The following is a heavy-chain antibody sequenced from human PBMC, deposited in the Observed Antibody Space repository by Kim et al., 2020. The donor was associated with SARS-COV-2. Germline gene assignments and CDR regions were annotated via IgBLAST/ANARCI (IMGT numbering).Heavy chain of an antibody. J-gene: IGHJ4*02. Sequence: ASVKVSCKASGYTFTGYYMHWVRQAPGQGLEWMGWINPNSGGTNYAQKFQGRVTMTRDTSISTAYMELSRLRSDDTGVYYCARVGARLLLYLFYWGQGTLVTVSS. D-gene: IGHD2-2*02. CDR2: INPNSGGT. CDR3: ARVGARLLLYLFY. V-gene: IGHV1-2*02. CDR1: GYTFTGYY.